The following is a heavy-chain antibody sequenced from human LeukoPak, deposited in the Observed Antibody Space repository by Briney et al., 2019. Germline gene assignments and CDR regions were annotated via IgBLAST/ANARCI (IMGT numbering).Heavy chain of an antibody. J-gene: IGHJ4*02. CDR1: GYTFTGYY. D-gene: IGHD2-15*01. CDR3: ARDINDIVVVVAATSSPDY. V-gene: IGHV1-2*02. Sequence: ASVNVSCKASGYTFTGYYMHWVRQAPGQGLEWMGWINPNSGGTNYAQKFQGRVTMTRDTSISTAYMELSRLRSDDTAVYYCARDINDIVVVVAATSSPDYWGQGTLVTVSS. CDR2: INPNSGGT.